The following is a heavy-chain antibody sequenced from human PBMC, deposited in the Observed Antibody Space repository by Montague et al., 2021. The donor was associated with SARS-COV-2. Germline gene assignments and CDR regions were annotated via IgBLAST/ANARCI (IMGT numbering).Heavy chain of an antibody. CDR2: IYYSGST. Sequence: SETLSLTCSVSGGSITSSSYYWGWIRQSPDKGLEWIGNIYYSGSTYYNPSLKSRVTISVDTSKYQFSRKLSSVTAADTAVYYCVSLWKYGSGSHYAPWDYYNYGVDVWGQGTTVTVSS. D-gene: IGHD3-10*01. V-gene: IGHV4-39*01. CDR1: GGSITSSSYY. J-gene: IGHJ6*02. CDR3: VSLWKYGSGSHYAPWDYYNYGVDV.